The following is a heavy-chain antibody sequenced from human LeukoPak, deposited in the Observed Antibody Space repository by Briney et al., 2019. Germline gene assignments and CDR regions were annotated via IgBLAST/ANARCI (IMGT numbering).Heavy chain of an antibody. CDR2: IIPIFGTA. V-gene: IGHV1-69*13. J-gene: IGHJ4*02. CDR3: VREYSSGWYYFDY. Sequence: SVKVSCKASGGTFSSYAISWVRQAPGQGLEWMGGIIPIFGTANYAQKFQGRVTITADESTSTAYMELSSLRSEDTAVYYCVREYSSGWYYFDYWGQGTLVTVSS. D-gene: IGHD6-19*01. CDR1: GGTFSSYA.